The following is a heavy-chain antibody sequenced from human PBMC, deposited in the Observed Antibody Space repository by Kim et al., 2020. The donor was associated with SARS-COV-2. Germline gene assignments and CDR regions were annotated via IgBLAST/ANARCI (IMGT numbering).Heavy chain of an antibody. D-gene: IGHD2-21*01. Sequence: GESLKISCKGSGYTFTSYWIGWVRQMPGKGLEWMGIIYPGDSDTRYSPSFQGHVNISADKSINTAYLQWSSLKASDTGIYYCARRGDSDYWGQGTLVTVSS. CDR2: IYPGDSDT. J-gene: IGHJ4*02. V-gene: IGHV5-51*01. CDR1: GYTFTSYW. CDR3: ARRGDSDY.